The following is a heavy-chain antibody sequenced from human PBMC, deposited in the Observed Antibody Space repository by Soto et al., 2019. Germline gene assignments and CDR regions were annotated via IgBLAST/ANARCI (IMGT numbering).Heavy chain of an antibody. CDR1: GGTFISYA. CDR2: IIPIFGTA. CDR3: ASLMRVYYYGMDV. Sequence: AASVKVSCKASGGTFISYAISWVRQAPGQGLEWMGGIIPIFGTANYAQKFQGRVTITADESTSTAYMELSSLRSEDTAVYYCASLMRVYYYGMDVWGQGTTVTVSS. V-gene: IGHV1-69*13. J-gene: IGHJ6*02.